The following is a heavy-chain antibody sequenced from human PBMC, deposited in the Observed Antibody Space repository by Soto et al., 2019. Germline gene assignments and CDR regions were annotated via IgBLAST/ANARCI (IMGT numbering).Heavy chain of an antibody. J-gene: IGHJ5*02. CDR1: VYSVSSNSAA. D-gene: IGHD6-19*01. CDR3: TRALGGSGPES. CDR2: TYYRSKWNY. Sequence: SXTLSLTCAISVYSVSSNSAAWYWFIQSPSRGLEWLGRTYYRSKWNYDYAVFVKSRITISPDTSKNHFSLQLNSVTPDDTAIYYCTRALGGSGPESWGQGTQGSVSS. V-gene: IGHV6-1*01.